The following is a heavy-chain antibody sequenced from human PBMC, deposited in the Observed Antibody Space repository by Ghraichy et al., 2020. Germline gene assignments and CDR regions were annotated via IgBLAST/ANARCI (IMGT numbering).Heavy chain of an antibody. D-gene: IGHD3-22*01. Sequence: GGSLRLSCSASGFSFSDYWMSWVRQAPGKGLEWVGNIKPDGSEKFYVDSVKGRFTISRDNAKNSLYLQLSSLRAEDTAVYYCARGDFHDNSGHYHDVFDIWGQGTLVTVSS. J-gene: IGHJ3*02. CDR1: GFSFSDYW. V-gene: IGHV3-7*03. CDR2: IKPDGSEK. CDR3: ARGDFHDNSGHYHDVFDI.